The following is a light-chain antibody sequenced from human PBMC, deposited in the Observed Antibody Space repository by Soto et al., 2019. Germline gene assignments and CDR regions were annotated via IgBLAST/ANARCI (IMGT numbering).Light chain of an antibody. J-gene: IGKJ1*01. CDR2: DAS. CDR1: QSINTY. Sequence: ENVLTQSPATLSLSPGEGATLSCRASQSINTYLAWYQQKPGQAPRLLIYDASKRATGIPARFSGSGSGTDFTLTISSLEPEDFAVYYCHQRQSWPRTFGQGTKVDIK. V-gene: IGKV3-11*01. CDR3: HQRQSWPRT.